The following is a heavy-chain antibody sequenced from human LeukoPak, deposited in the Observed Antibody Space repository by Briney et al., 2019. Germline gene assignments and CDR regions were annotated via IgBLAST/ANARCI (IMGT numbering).Heavy chain of an antibody. V-gene: IGHV1-69*06. J-gene: IGHJ6*03. CDR1: GGTFSSYA. CDR3: ARVTVPQYQLLPLHMDV. Sequence: GASVKVSCKASGGTFSSYAISWVRQAPGQGLEWMGGIIPIFGTANYAQKFQGRVTITADKSTGTAYMELSSLRSEDTAVYYCARVTVPQYQLLPLHMDVWGKGTTVTVSS. CDR2: IIPIFGTA. D-gene: IGHD2-2*01.